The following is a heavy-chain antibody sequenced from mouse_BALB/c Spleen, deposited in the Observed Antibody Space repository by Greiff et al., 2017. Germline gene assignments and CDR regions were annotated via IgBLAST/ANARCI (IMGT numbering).Heavy chain of an antibody. CDR1: GFTFSSYT. CDR2: ISNGGGST. V-gene: IGHV5-12-2*01. J-gene: IGHJ3*01. D-gene: IGHD1-1*01. Sequence: DVKLVESGGGLVQPGGSLKLSCAASGFTFSSYTMSWVRQTPEKRLEWVAYISNGGGSTYYPDTVKGRFTISRDNAKNTLYLQMSSLKSEDTAMYYCARHGGYYDWFAYWGQGTLSLSLQ. CDR3: ARHGGYYDWFAY.